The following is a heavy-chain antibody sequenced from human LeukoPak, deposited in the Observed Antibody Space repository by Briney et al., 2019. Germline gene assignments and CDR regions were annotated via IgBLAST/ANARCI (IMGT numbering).Heavy chain of an antibody. CDR3: AKDLYNWNDVTSAGNFDY. Sequence: GGSLRLSCAASGLTFSSYAMSWVRQAPGKGLEWVSGVSSSGGSTYYADSVKGRFTISRGNSKNTLYLQMHSLRVEDTAVYYCAKDLYNWNDVTSAGNFDYWGQGTLVTVSS. CDR2: VSSSGGST. V-gene: IGHV3-23*01. CDR1: GLTFSSYA. J-gene: IGHJ4*02. D-gene: IGHD1-1*01.